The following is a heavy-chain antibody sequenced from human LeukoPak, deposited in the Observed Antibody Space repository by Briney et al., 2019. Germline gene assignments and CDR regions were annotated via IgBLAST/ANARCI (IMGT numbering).Heavy chain of an antibody. CDR3: ARDHEMGGMDV. CDR1: GGTFISYT. J-gene: IGHJ6*02. D-gene: IGHD5-24*01. Sequence: GASVKVSCKASGGTFISYTISWVRQAPGQGLEWMGRIIPILGIANYAQKFQGRVTITADKSTSTAYMELSSLRSEDTAVYYCARDHEMGGMDVWGQGTTVTVSS. CDR2: IIPILGIA. V-gene: IGHV1-69*04.